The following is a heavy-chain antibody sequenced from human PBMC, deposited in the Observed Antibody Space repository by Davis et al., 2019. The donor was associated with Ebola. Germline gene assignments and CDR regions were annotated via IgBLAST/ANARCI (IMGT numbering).Heavy chain of an antibody. D-gene: IGHD1-26*01. J-gene: IGHJ4*02. CDR3: ARGLHGWAEGAF. CDR1: GFTFRNIW. V-gene: IGHV3-7*01. Sequence: PGGSLRLSCVRSGFTFRNIWLSWFRQAPGKGLEWLANINDEGIEKYYGDSVKGRFTISRDNAKNSLYLQMNSLRAEDTAVYYCARGLHGWAEGAFWGQGSLVIVS. CDR2: INDEGIEK.